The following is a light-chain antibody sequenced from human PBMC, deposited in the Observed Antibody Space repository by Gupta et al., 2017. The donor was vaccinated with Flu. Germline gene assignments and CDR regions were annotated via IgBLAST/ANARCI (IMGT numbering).Light chain of an antibody. Sequence: DIVMTQSPLSLPVTPGEPASISCRSSQSLLYDNGYDYLDWYLQKPGQSPQLLIYLGSNRASGVPARFSGSGSRTDFTLKISRVEAEDVGVYYCGQTLSTPSAFGQGTKLEIK. CDR3: GQTLSTPSA. J-gene: IGKJ2*01. CDR2: LGS. V-gene: IGKV2-28*01. CDR1: QSLLYDNGYDY.